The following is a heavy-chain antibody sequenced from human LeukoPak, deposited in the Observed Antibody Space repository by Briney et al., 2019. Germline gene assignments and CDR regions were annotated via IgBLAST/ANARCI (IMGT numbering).Heavy chain of an antibody. Sequence: GGSLRLSCAASGFTFSSYEMNWVRQAPGKGLEWVAHIKQDGSETYYVESVKGRFTVSRDNAKNSLYPQMSSLRAEDTAVYYCTTGGDSWGQGTLLTVSS. D-gene: IGHD4-17*01. CDR1: GFTFSSYE. CDR2: IKQDGSET. V-gene: IGHV3-7*01. CDR3: TTGGDS. J-gene: IGHJ4*02.